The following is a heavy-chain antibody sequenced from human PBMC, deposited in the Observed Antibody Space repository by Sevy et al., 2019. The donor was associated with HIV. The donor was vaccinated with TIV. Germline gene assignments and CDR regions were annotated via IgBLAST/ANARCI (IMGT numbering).Heavy chain of an antibody. CDR1: GFTFSSYG. J-gene: IGHJ4*02. Sequence: GGSLRLSCAASGFTFSSYGMHWVRQAPGKGLEWVAVISYDGSNKYYADSVKGRFTISRDNSKNTLYLQMNSLRAEHTAVYYCAKERGETTGFDYWGQGTLVTVSS. V-gene: IGHV3-30*18. CDR2: ISYDGSNK. D-gene: IGHD3-16*01. CDR3: AKERGETTGFDY.